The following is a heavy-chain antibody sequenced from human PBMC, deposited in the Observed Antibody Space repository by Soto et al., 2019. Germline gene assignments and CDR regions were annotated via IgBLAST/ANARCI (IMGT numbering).Heavy chain of an antibody. V-gene: IGHV1-3*01. CDR3: ARNDFWSSHNYFDP. D-gene: IGHD3-3*01. Sequence: GASVKVSCKASGYTFTTYAMHWVRQAPGQRLEWMGWINAGNGNTKYSQNFQGRVTITRDTSASTAYMELSSLRSEDTAVYYCARNDFWSSHNYFDPWGQGTLVTVSS. CDR2: INAGNGNT. J-gene: IGHJ5*02. CDR1: GYTFTTYA.